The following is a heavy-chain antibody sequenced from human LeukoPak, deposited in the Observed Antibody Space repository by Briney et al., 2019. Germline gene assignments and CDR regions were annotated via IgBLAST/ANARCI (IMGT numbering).Heavy chain of an antibody. CDR3: ARDISVAAPNAFDL. CDR1: GYTFSRYG. CDR2: ISAYNGNT. D-gene: IGHD6-19*01. J-gene: IGHJ3*01. V-gene: IGHV1-18*01. Sequence: GASVKVSCKVFGYTFSRYGIGWVRQAPGQGLEWMAWISAYNGNTYYAQKLQGRAIMTTDTSTSTAYMELRSLTSDDTAVYFCARDISVAAPNAFDLWGQGTVVTVSS.